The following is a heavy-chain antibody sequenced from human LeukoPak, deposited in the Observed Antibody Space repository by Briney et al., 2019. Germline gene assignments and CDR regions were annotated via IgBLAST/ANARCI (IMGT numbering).Heavy chain of an antibody. J-gene: IGHJ3*02. CDR3: ARGRSGIDAFDI. CDR1: GYSISSGYY. Sequence: SETLSLTCAVSGYSISSGYYWGWIRQPPGKGLEWIGSIYHSGSTYYNPSLKSRVTISVDTSKNQFSLKLSSVTAADTAVYYCARGRSGIDAFDIWGQGTMVTVSS. CDR2: IYHSGST. V-gene: IGHV4-38-2*01. D-gene: IGHD3-3*01.